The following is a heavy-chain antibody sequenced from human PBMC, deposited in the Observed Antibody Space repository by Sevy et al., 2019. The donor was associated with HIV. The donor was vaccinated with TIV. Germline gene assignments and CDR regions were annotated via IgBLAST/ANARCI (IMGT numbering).Heavy chain of an antibody. V-gene: IGHV3-7*03. CDR1: GFTISTYW. J-gene: IGHJ3*02. D-gene: IGHD3-22*01. CDR3: ARDLTRGYYDSSGYYPSGAFDI. Sequence: GGSLRLSCAASGFTISTYWVTWVRQAPGKGLEWVANIKQDGSVKKYLDSVRGRFTISRDNAKNSLYLQMNSLRAEDTAVYYCARDLTRGYYDSSGYYPSGAFDIWGQGTMVTVSS. CDR2: IKQDGSVK.